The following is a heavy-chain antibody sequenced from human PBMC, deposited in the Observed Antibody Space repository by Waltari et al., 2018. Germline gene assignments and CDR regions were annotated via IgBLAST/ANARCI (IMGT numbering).Heavy chain of an antibody. CDR2: INHSGST. CDR1: GGSFSGYY. J-gene: IGHJ4*02. CDR3: ARARDFWSGYYRPYGYYFDY. V-gene: IGHV4-34*01. D-gene: IGHD3-3*01. Sequence: QVQLQQWGAGLLKPSETLSLTCAVYGGSFSGYYWSWIRQPPGKGLEWIGEINHSGSTNHNPCLKRRLTISVDTSKNQFSRKLSSVTAADTAVYYCARARDFWSGYYRPYGYYFDYWGQGTLVTVSS.